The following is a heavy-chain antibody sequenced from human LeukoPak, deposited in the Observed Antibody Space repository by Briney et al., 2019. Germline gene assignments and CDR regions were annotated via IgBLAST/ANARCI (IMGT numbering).Heavy chain of an antibody. D-gene: IGHD5-18*01. CDR3: VRDRSYGAFDY. Sequence: GGSLRLPCAASGFTFNDHGMNWVRQAPGKGLEGVSCITWNGGTPGYADSVRGRFTISRDNAKNSLYLQMNSLRAEDTAFYHCVRDRSYGAFDYWGRGTLVTVSS. CDR1: GFTFNDHG. V-gene: IGHV3-20*01. J-gene: IGHJ4*02. CDR2: ITWNGGTP.